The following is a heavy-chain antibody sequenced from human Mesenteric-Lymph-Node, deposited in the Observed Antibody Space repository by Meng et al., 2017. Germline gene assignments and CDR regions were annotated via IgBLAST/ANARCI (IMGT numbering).Heavy chain of an antibody. Sequence: ASVKVSCKASGYSFTGYYMHWVRHAPGQGLDWMRWINPNNGATRYAQKFQGMVTWTGDTSISTAYMELSSLRSDDTAVYYCAREGTLAGTRDSFVVWGQGAMVTVSS. CDR3: AREGTLAGTRDSFVV. D-gene: IGHD6-19*01. V-gene: IGHV1-2*02. CDR1: GYSFTGYY. J-gene: IGHJ3*01. CDR2: INPNNGAT.